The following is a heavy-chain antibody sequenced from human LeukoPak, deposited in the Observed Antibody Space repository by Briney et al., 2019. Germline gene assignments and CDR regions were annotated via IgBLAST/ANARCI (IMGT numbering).Heavy chain of an antibody. CDR2: IYTSGST. V-gene: IGHV4-61*02. CDR1: GVSISSGTYY. J-gene: IGHJ4*02. D-gene: IGHD3-22*01. Sequence: PSETLSLTCTVPGVSISSGTYYWSWIRQPAGKGLEWIGRIYTSGSTNYNLSLKSRLTISVDTSKNQFSLKLSSVTAADTAVYYCARVYYDSSGYSDYFDYWGQGTLVTVSS. CDR3: ARVYYDSSGYSDYFDY.